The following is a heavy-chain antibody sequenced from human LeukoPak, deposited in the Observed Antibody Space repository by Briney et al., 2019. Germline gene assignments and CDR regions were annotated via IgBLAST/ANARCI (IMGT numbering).Heavy chain of an antibody. J-gene: IGHJ3*02. D-gene: IGHD4-17*01. CDR3: AKDLADYGDYSPEPNDAFDI. CDR2: IYSGGSI. Sequence: GGSLRLSCAASGFTVSNNYMSWVRQAPGKGLEWVSVIYSGGSIYYADSVKGRFTISRDNAKNSLYLQMNSLRAEDTALYYCAKDLADYGDYSPEPNDAFDIWGQGTMVTVSS. CDR1: GFTVSNNY. V-gene: IGHV3-53*05.